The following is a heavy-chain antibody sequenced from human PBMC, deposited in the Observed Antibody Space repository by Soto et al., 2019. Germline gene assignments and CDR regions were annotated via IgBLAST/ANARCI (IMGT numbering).Heavy chain of an antibody. CDR1: GGTLSTYA. J-gene: IGHJ4*02. CDR2: IIPLFGTA. CDR3: ARPKGSYSSGYYYFDY. D-gene: IGHD6-19*01. Sequence: ASVKVSCKTSGGTLSTYAIYWVRQAPGQGLEWMGAIIPLFGTADYAQKFQGRVTITADESTSTASMELSSLRSEDTAVYYCARPKGSYSSGYYYFDYWGQGTLVTVSS. V-gene: IGHV1-69*13.